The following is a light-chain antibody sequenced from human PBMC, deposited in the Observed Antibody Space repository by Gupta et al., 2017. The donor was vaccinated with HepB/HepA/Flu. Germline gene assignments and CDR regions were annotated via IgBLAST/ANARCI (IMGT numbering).Light chain of an antibody. Sequence: QSALTQPASVSVSPGQSITISCTGTSSDVGSYNLVSWYHQHPGKAPKLMIYEVSKRPSGVSNRFSGSKSGNTATLTISGLQAEDEADYYCCSYAGSSTLDVVFGGGTKLTVL. CDR3: CSYAGSSTLDVV. V-gene: IGLV2-23*02. CDR1: SSDVGSYNL. J-gene: IGLJ2*01. CDR2: EVS.